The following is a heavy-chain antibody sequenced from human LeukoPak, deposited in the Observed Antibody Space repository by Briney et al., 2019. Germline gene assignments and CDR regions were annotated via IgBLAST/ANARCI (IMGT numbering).Heavy chain of an antibody. CDR2: ISGSGDST. Sequence: GGSLRLSCAASGFTFTTFAMTWARQAPGKGLEWVSAISGSGDSTYYADSVKGRFTISRDNSKNTLYLQMNSLRAEDTAVYYCAKDRGYWGQGTLVTVFS. J-gene: IGHJ4*02. CDR3: AKDRGY. CDR1: GFTFTTFA. V-gene: IGHV3-23*01.